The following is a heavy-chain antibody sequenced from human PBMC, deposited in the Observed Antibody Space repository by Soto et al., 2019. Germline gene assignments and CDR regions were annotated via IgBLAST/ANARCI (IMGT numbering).Heavy chain of an antibody. D-gene: IGHD6-19*01. Sequence: QVQLQESGPGLVKPSETLSLTCTVSGDSISNYYWSWIRQPPGKGLEWIGYMYNSGSTNYSPSLKSRVTISGDTSKNQFSLKLTSVTAADTAGYYCARRRLHSSGYDYWGQGTLVTVSS. CDR3: ARRRLHSSGYDY. J-gene: IGHJ4*02. CDR1: GDSISNYY. V-gene: IGHV4-59*08. CDR2: MYNSGST.